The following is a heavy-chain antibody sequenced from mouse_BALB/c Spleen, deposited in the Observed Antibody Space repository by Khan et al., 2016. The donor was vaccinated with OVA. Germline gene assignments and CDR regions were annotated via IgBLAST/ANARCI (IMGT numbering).Heavy chain of an antibody. D-gene: IGHD6-2*01. Sequence: QIQLVQSGPELKKPGETGKISCKASGYTFTNYGMNWVNQAPGKGLKWMGWINTYTGEPPYADDFKGRFVFSLETSASTAYLQISNLNKEDMTTYFCATISSCWYSDVWGAGTTVTVSS. CDR2: INTYTGEP. CDR3: ATISSCWYSDV. J-gene: IGHJ1*01. V-gene: IGHV9-1*02. CDR1: GYTFTNYG.